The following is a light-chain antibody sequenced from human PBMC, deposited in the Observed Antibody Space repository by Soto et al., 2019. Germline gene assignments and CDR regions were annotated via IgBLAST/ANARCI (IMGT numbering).Light chain of an antibody. Sequence: QSVLTQPPSASGTPGQRVTISCSGSTSNIGSKTVSWYQQLPGSAPRVLLYNNNERPSGVPDRFSRSKSGTSASLAISGLQSEDEADYYCATWDDSLPAVFGGGTKLTVL. J-gene: IGLJ2*01. V-gene: IGLV1-44*01. CDR1: TSNIGSKT. CDR3: ATWDDSLPAV. CDR2: NNN.